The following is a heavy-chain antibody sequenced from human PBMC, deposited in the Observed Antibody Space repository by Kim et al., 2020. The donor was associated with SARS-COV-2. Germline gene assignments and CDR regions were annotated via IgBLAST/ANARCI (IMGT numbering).Heavy chain of an antibody. D-gene: IGHD5-18*01. J-gene: IGHJ5*01. V-gene: IGHV3-21*01. Sequence: GGSLRLSCAVSGFRFSDYSMNWVRQAPGKGQEWVSIISTDSSYKYYAASVKGRLITSSDNARNSLYLQINSLRAEATAVYYCVTTRERGELWYGIDCWG. CDR2: ISTDSSYK. CDR1: GFRFSDYS. CDR3: VTTRERGELWYGIDC.